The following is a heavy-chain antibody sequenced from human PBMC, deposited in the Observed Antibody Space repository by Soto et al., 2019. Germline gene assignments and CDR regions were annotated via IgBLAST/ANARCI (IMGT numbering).Heavy chain of an antibody. Sequence: TSETLSLTCTVSGVSISSSYYYWGWIRQPPGKGLEWIGSIYYSGGTYYSPPLKSRITINPDTSNNQLSLQLNSVTPDDTAVYYCARLIGNSWLDSWGQGTLVTVSS. CDR1: GVSISSSYYY. CDR3: ARLIGNSWLDS. J-gene: IGHJ5*01. CDR2: IYYSGGT. V-gene: IGHV4-39*01.